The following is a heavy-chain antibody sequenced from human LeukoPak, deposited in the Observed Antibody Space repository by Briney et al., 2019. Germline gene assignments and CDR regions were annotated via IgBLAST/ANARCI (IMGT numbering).Heavy chain of an antibody. CDR3: ARGTTVPHYGMDV. J-gene: IGHJ6*02. Sequence: ASVKVSCKASGYTFTGYYMHWVRQAPGQGLEWMGWINPNSGGTNYAQKFQGRVTMTRDTSISTAYMDLRSLRSDDTAVYYCARGTTVPHYGMDVWGQGTTVTVSS. CDR2: INPNSGGT. V-gene: IGHV1-2*02. D-gene: IGHD4-4*01. CDR1: GYTFTGYY.